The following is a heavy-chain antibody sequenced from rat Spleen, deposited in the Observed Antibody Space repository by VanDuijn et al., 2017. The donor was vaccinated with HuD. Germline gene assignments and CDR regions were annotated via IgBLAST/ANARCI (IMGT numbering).Heavy chain of an antibody. V-gene: IGHV5-31*01. CDR3: ARHELPGYNWFAY. J-gene: IGHJ3*01. D-gene: IGHD1-4*01. CDR2: ITNASGRT. Sequence: EVQLVESGGGLVQPGRSLKLSCVASGFTFNNYWMAWIRQAPGKGLEWVASITNASGRTYYPDSVKGRFTISRDTAQNTLYLQMDSLRSEDTATYYCARHELPGYNWFAYWGQGTLVTVSS. CDR1: GFTFNNYW.